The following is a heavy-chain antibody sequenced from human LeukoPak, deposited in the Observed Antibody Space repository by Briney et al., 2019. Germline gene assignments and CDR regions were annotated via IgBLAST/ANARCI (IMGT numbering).Heavy chain of an antibody. D-gene: IGHD1-14*01. V-gene: IGHV3-48*01. CDR3: AKSDTGRTDVFDI. Sequence: PGGSLRLSCAASGFTFSSYSMNWVRQAPRKGLEWVSYISSSSSTIYYADSVKGRFTISRDNAKNSLYLQMNSLRAEDTALYYCAKSDTGRTDVFDIWGQGTMVTVSS. J-gene: IGHJ3*02. CDR2: ISSSSSTI. CDR1: GFTFSSYS.